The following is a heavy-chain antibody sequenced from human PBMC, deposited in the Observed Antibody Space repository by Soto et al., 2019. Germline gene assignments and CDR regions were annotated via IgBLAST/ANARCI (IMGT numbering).Heavy chain of an antibody. CDR3: SHWLAYLGY. Sequence: QITLKESGPTLVKPTQTLTLTCTFSGFSLSTSGVGVGWISQPPGKALEWLAIIYWDDDKPYSPSLKSRLTITKDTSKNQVVLTITNMDPVDTSTYYFSHWLAYLGYCGQGTLVTVSS. CDR1: GFSLSTSGVG. CDR2: IYWDDDK. D-gene: IGHD5-12*01. V-gene: IGHV2-5*02. J-gene: IGHJ4*02.